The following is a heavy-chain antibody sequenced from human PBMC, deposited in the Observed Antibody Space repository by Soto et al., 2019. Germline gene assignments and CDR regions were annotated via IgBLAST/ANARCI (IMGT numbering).Heavy chain of an antibody. CDR1: GFTFSSYA. Sequence: LRLSCAASGFTFSSYAMHWVRQAPGKGLEWVAVISYDGSNKYYADSVKGRFTISRDNSKNTLYLQMNSLRAEDTAVYYCARPIDYYDSSGYLTPDYWGQGTLVTVSS. V-gene: IGHV3-30-3*01. D-gene: IGHD3-22*01. J-gene: IGHJ4*02. CDR2: ISYDGSNK. CDR3: ARPIDYYDSSGYLTPDY.